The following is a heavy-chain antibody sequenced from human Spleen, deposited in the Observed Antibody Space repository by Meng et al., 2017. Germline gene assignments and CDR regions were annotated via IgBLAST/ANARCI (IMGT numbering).Heavy chain of an antibody. D-gene: IGHD4-17*01. CDR1: GFTFSTYS. J-gene: IGHJ4*02. CDR3: AKNGDYGDYFDY. CDR2: ISSTSSYI. V-gene: IGHV3-21*01. Sequence: GGSLRLSCAASGFTFSTYSINWVRQGPGKGLEWVSSISSTSSYIHYADSVKGRFTISRDNARNSLFLQMNSLRAEDTALYYCAKNGDYGDYFDYWGQGTLVTVSS.